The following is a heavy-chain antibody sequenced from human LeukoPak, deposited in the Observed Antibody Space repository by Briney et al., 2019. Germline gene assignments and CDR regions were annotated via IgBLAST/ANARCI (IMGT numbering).Heavy chain of an antibody. CDR1: GFTFSSYA. CDR2: ISGSGGST. CDR3: AKTDVYYDILTGYYYFDY. V-gene: IGHV3-23*01. Sequence: PGGSLRLSCAASGFTFSSYAMSWVRQAPGKGLEWVSAISGSGGSTYYADSVKGRFTISRDNSKNTLYLQMISLRAEDTAVYYCAKTDVYYDILTGYYYFDYWGQGTLVTVSS. J-gene: IGHJ4*02. D-gene: IGHD3-9*01.